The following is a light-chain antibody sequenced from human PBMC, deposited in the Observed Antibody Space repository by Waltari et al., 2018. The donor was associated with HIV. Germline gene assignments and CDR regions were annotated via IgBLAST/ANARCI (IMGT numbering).Light chain of an antibody. J-gene: IGLJ2*01. CDR3: QSADSSGTVV. V-gene: IGLV3-25*03. Sequence: YELTQAPSVSVSPGQTARITCSGDALPKQSAYWYQQKPGQAPMLVIYKDSERPSGIPERFSGSSSGTTVTLTISGVQAEDEADYYCQSADSSGTVVFGGGTKLTVL. CDR1: ALPKQS. CDR2: KDS.